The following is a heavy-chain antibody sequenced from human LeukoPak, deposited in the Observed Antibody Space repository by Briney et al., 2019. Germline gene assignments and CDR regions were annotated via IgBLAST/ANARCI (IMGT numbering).Heavy chain of an antibody. CDR1: GFTFSSYE. V-gene: IGHV3-48*03. J-gene: IGHJ5*02. Sequence: GGSLRLSCAASGFTFSSYEMNWVRQAPGKGLEWVSYISSSGSTIYYADSVKGRFTISRDNTKNSLYLQINSPRAEDTAVYYCARGGYGSSWYDGKGNWFDPWGQGTLVTVSS. CDR2: ISSSGSTI. CDR3: ARGGYGSSWYDGKGNWFDP. D-gene: IGHD6-13*01.